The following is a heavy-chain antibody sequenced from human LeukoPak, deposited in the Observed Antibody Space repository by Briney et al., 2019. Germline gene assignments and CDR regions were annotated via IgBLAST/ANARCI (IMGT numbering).Heavy chain of an antibody. V-gene: IGHV1-2*02. CDR1: GYTFTGYY. J-gene: IGHJ3*02. CDR3: ARTDVLRYFDWLPSDDAFDI. Sequence: GASVKVSCKASGYTFTGYYMHWVRQAPGQGLEWMGWINPNSGGTNYAQKFQGRVTMTRDTSISTAYMEPSRLRSDDTAVYYCARTDVLRYFDWLPSDDAFDIWGQGTMVTVSS. D-gene: IGHD3-9*01. CDR2: INPNSGGT.